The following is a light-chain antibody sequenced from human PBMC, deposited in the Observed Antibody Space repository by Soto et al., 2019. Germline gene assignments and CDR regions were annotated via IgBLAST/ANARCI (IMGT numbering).Light chain of an antibody. V-gene: IGLV1-40*01. CDR1: SSNIGAGYD. CDR2: GNS. J-gene: IGLJ2*01. CDR3: QYYDSSLSGVV. Sequence: QSVLTQPPSVSGAPGQRVTISCTGSSSNIGAGYDVHWYQQFPGTAPKLLIYGNSNRPSGVPDRFSGSKSGTSASLAITGLQAEDEADYYCQYYDSSLSGVVFDGGTKLTVL.